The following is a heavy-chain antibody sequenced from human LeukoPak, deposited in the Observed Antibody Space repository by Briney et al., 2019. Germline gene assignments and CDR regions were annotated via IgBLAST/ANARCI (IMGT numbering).Heavy chain of an antibody. J-gene: IGHJ3*02. Sequence: SETLSLTCTVSGGSISSSSYYWGWIRQPPGKGLEWIGSIYYSGSTYYNPSLKRRVTISVDTSKNQFSLKLSSVTAADTAVYYCARYTAMVNDAFASCGQGTMVTDSS. V-gene: IGHV4-39*01. CDR1: GGSISSSSYY. CDR2: IYYSGST. CDR3: ARYTAMVNDAFAS. D-gene: IGHD5-18*01.